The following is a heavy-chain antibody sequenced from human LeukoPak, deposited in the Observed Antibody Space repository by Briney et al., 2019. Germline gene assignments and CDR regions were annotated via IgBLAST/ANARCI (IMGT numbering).Heavy chain of an antibody. Sequence: GESLKISCKASGYSLTTYWIAWVRQMPGKGLECMGVIYPGDSDTRYSPSFQGQVTISADKSISTAYLQWNSLKASDTAMYYCARLTYYDNSGYLWGQGTLVTVSS. CDR2: IYPGDSDT. CDR3: ARLTYYDNSGYL. J-gene: IGHJ4*02. V-gene: IGHV5-51*01. CDR1: GYSLTTYW. D-gene: IGHD3-22*01.